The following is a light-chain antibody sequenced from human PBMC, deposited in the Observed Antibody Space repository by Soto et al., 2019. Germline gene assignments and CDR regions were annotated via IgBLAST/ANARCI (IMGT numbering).Light chain of an antibody. Sequence: QSALTQPASVSGSPGQSITISCSGTTSDVGTFGLVSWFQQHPGKAPKLMIYEGSKRPAGVSKRFSGSKSGDTASLTISGLQAEDEADYYCSSYAGSTTFYVSGTGTKVTVL. J-gene: IGLJ1*01. CDR1: TSDVGTFGL. V-gene: IGLV2-23*01. CDR3: SSYAGSTTFYV. CDR2: EGS.